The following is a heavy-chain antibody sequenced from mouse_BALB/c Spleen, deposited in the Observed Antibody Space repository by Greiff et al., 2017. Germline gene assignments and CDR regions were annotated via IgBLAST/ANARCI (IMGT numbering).Heavy chain of an antibody. CDR1: GFSLTSYD. V-gene: IGHV2-9-2*01. CDR3: VSITPTLAY. J-gene: IGHJ3*01. Sequence: QVQLKESGPGLVAPSQSLSITCTVSGFSLTSYDISWIRQPPGKGLEWLGVIWTGGGTNYNSAFMSRLSISKDNSKSQVFLKMNSLQTDDTAIYYCVSITPTLAYWGQGTLVTVSA. CDR2: IWTGGGT. D-gene: IGHD1-1*01.